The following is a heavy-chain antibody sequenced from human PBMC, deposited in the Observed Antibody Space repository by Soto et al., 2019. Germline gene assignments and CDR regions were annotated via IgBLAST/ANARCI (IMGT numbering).Heavy chain of an antibody. CDR1: GGSISSGGYY. CDR2: IYYSGST. V-gene: IGHV4-39*01. CDR3: ARRSTDYYDSSGYYYGYEYYFDY. Sequence: PSETLSLTCTVSGGSISSGGYYWSWIRQHPGKGLEWIGSIYYSGSTYYNPSLKSRVTISVDTSKNQFSLKLSSVTAADTAVYYCARRSTDYYDSSGYYYGYEYYFDYWGQGTLVTVSS. D-gene: IGHD3-22*01. J-gene: IGHJ4*02.